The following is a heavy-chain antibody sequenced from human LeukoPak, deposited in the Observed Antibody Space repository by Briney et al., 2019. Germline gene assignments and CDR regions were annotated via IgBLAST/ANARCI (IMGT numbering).Heavy chain of an antibody. CDR3: ARSYNSYGY. CDR1: GFTFSSYS. Sequence: GGSLRLSCAASGFTFSSYSMNWVRQAPGKGLEWVSYISSSSSYTNYADSVKGRFTISRDNAKNSLYLQMNSLRAEDTAVYYCARSYNSYGYWGQGTPVTVSS. J-gene: IGHJ4*02. V-gene: IGHV3-21*05. D-gene: IGHD5-18*01. CDR2: ISSSSSYT.